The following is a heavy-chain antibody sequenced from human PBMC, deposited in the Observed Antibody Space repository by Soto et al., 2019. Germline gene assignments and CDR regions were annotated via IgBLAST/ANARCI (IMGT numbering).Heavy chain of an antibody. D-gene: IGHD3-10*01. CDR1: GFTFNNSW. Sequence: EVQLVESGGGLVQPGGSLRLSCAASGFTFNNSWMHWVRQAPGKWPEWVLRIKFDGSNTNYADTMEGRFTISSDNAREMLYLQMTSLRAEDTALYDCAREIRNYYGSDYWVQGTLVTVSS. J-gene: IGHJ4*02. V-gene: IGHV3-74*01. CDR2: IKFDGSNT. CDR3: AREIRNYYGSDY.